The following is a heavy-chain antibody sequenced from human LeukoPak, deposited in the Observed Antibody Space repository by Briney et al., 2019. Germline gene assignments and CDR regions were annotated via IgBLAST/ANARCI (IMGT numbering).Heavy chain of an antibody. D-gene: IGHD6-13*01. Sequence: PGGSLRLSCAASGFTFSSYEINWVRQAPGKGLEWVSYTSSSGSSIYYADSVKGRFTISRDNAKNSLYLQMNSLRAEDTAVYYCATYASSWYLDYWGQGTLVTVSS. CDR2: TSSSGSSI. J-gene: IGHJ4*02. CDR1: GFTFSSYE. V-gene: IGHV3-48*03. CDR3: ATYASSWYLDY.